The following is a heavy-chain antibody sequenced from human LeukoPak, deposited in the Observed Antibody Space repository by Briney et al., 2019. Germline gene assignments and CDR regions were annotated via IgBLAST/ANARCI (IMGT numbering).Heavy chain of an antibody. V-gene: IGHV4-59*01. CDR2: TYYAGST. CDR1: GGSISSYY. CDR3: ARAVYYGSGNMDV. D-gene: IGHD3-10*01. Sequence: SETLSLTSTVSGGSISSYYWSWMRQPPGKGLEWIGYTYYAGSTNCNPTLKSRVTISVDTSKNQFSLKLSSVTAADTAVYYCARAVYYGSGNMDVWGKGTTVTISS. J-gene: IGHJ6*03.